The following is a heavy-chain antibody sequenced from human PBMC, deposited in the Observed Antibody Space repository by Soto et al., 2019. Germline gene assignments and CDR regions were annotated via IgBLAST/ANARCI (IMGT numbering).Heavy chain of an antibody. Sequence: QVQLVQSGAEVKKPGSSVKVSCKASGGTFTSYSISWVRQAPGQGLEWMGGIIIMFDTPNYAQKFQGRVTITADKSTSTAYMVLRSLRSEDTAVYYCARDEDLGSSMDVWGQGTTVTVSS. CDR1: GGTFTSYS. CDR2: IIIMFDTP. J-gene: IGHJ6*02. CDR3: ARDEDLGSSMDV. V-gene: IGHV1-69*06. D-gene: IGHD3-16*01.